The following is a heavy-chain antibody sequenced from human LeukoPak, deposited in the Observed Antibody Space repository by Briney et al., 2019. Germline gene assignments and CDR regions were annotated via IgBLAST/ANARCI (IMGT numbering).Heavy chain of an antibody. CDR1: GYSFTSYW. Sequence: GESLKISCKGSGYSFTSYWIGWVRQMPGKGLEWMGIIYPGDSDTRYSPSFQGQVTISADKSISTAYLQWSSLKASDTAMYYCARLFRGSIRLGELWFLDYWGQGTLVTVSS. CDR2: IYPGDSDT. CDR3: ARLFRGSIRLGELWFLDY. J-gene: IGHJ4*02. D-gene: IGHD3-16*02. V-gene: IGHV5-51*01.